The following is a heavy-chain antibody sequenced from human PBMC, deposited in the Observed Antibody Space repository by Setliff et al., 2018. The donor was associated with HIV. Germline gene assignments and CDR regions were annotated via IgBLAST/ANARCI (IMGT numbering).Heavy chain of an antibody. CDR3: ARVRTNWDYDFWSGHISSDYFDY. D-gene: IGHD3-3*01. Sequence: NPSETLSLTCAVYGGSFSGYYWSWIRQPPGKGLDWIGEINPSGSTNYNPSPKCRVTISVDTSKNQFSLELSSVTAADTAVYYCARVRTNWDYDFWSGHISSDYFDYWGQGTLVTVSS. CDR2: INPSGST. CDR1: GGSFSGYY. V-gene: IGHV4-34*01. J-gene: IGHJ4*02.